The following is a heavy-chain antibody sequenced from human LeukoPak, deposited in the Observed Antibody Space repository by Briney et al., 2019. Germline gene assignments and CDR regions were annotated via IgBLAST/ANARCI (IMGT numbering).Heavy chain of an antibody. CDR2: ISSDGSNT. Sequence: PGGSLRLSCAVSGFTFSSYYMHWVRQTPGKGLVWVSRISSDGSNTNYADSVKGRFTISRDNAKNTLYLQMNSLRAEDTAVYYSIRVPYWGQGALVTVSS. CDR3: IRVPY. J-gene: IGHJ4*02. V-gene: IGHV3-74*01. CDR1: GFTFSSYY.